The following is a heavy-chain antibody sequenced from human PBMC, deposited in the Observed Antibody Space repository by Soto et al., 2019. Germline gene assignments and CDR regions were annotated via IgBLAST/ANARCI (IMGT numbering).Heavy chain of an antibody. V-gene: IGHV3-23*01. CDR2: LSGSGGST. J-gene: IGHJ6*03. Sequence: EVQLLESGGGLVQPGGSLRLSCAASGFTFSSYAMSWVRQAPGKGLEWVSALSGSGGSTYYADSVKGRFTISRDDTKSPLYLPMNSLRAEDTAVYYCAKGRSNAVYYYDYYMDVWGKGTTVTVSS. CDR3: AKGRSNAVYYYDYYMDV. CDR1: GFTFSSYA. D-gene: IGHD4-4*01.